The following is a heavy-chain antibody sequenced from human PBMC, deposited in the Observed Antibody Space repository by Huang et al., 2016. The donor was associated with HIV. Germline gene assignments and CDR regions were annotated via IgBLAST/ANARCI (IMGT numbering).Heavy chain of an antibody. CDR2: IYYSGVS. Sequence: QVQLQESGPGLVKPSETLSLTCSVSGGSISSHYWSWIRQPPGKGLEWIGSIYYSGVSNYSPSLKSRVFISVDMSRNQFALKLSSVTAADTAVYYCARDRRHCSGGSCYYSDYWGHGTLVTVSS. V-gene: IGHV4-59*11. CDR1: GGSISSHY. D-gene: IGHD2-15*01. CDR3: ARDRRHCSGGSCYYSDY. J-gene: IGHJ4*01.